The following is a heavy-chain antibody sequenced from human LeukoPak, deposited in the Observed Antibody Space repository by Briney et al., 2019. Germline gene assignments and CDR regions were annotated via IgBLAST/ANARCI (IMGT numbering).Heavy chain of an antibody. J-gene: IGHJ5*01. D-gene: IGHD2-21*01. V-gene: IGHV4-39*01. Sequence: SEALSLTCTVSGGSDSTSTHYWGWIRHPPGKGLEWIGSVSNGGSTSYNPSLTSRISISVDTSKNRFSLKLNSVTAADTALYYCARSDHSHFVNWFDSWGQGILVAVSS. CDR1: GGSDSTSTHY. CDR2: VSNGGST. CDR3: ARSDHSHFVNWFDS.